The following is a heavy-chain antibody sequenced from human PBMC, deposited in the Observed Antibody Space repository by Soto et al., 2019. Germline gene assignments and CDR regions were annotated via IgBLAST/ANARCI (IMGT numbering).Heavy chain of an antibody. J-gene: IGHJ5*02. CDR1: GFTFSSYG. V-gene: IGHV3-30*03. Sequence: GGSLRLSCAASGFTFSSYGMHWVRQAPGKGLEWVAVISYDGGATNYATTVKGRFIISRDDSKNTLYLQLNNLKPEDTAVYYCTTYIVAAATVYDHWGQGTLVTVSS. D-gene: IGHD6-13*01. CDR3: TTYIVAAATVYDH. CDR2: ISYDGGAT.